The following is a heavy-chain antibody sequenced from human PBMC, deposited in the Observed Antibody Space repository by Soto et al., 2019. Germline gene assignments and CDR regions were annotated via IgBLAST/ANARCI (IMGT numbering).Heavy chain of an antibody. CDR2: IIPILGIA. Sequence: QVQLVQSGAEVKKPGSSVKVSCKASGGTFSSYTISWVRQAPGQGLEWMGRIIPILGIANYAQKFQGRVTITEDKSTSTAYMDLSSLRSEDTAVYYCARPTGGGTRAYYYGMDVWGQGTPVTVSS. J-gene: IGHJ6*02. D-gene: IGHD1-7*01. CDR1: GGTFSSYT. V-gene: IGHV1-69*02. CDR3: ARPTGGGTRAYYYGMDV.